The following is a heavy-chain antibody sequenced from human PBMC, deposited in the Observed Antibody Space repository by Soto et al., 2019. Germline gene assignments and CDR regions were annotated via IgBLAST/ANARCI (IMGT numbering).Heavy chain of an antibody. D-gene: IGHD3-22*01. V-gene: IGHV3-53*01. CDR2: IYSGGST. CDR3: ARDKYYYDSSGTRHYYGMYV. Sequence: GSLRLSCAASGFTVSSNYMSWVRQAPGKGLEWVSVIYSGGSTYYADSVKGRFTISRDNSKNTLYLQMNSLRAEDTAVYYCARDKYYYDSSGTRHYYGMYVWGQGTTVTVSS. J-gene: IGHJ6*02. CDR1: GFTVSSNY.